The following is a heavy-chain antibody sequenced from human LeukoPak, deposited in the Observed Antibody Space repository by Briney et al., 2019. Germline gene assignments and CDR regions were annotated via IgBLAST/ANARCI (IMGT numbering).Heavy chain of an antibody. CDR2: IYYSGST. V-gene: IGHV4-39*01. CDR1: GGSISSSSYY. J-gene: IGHJ4*02. CDR3: ARLEGLYYDSSGYIDH. D-gene: IGHD3-22*01. Sequence: SETLSLTCTVSGGSISSSSYYWGWIRQPPGKGLEWIGSIYYSGSTYYNPSLKSRVTISVDTSKNQFSLKLSSVTAADTAVYYCARLEGLYYDSSGYIDHWGQGTLVTVSS.